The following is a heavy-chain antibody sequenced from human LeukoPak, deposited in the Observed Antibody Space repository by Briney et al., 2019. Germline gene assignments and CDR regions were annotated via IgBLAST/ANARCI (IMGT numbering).Heavy chain of an antibody. CDR3: AKDSSGWYDAFDI. CDR1: GFTFSSYW. Sequence: GGSLRLSCAASGFTFSSYWMSWVRQAPGKGLEWVSAISGSGGSTYYADSVKGRFTVSRDNSKNTLYLQMNSLRAEDTAVYYCAKDSSGWYDAFDIWGQGTMVTVSS. CDR2: ISGSGGST. J-gene: IGHJ3*02. D-gene: IGHD6-19*01. V-gene: IGHV3-23*01.